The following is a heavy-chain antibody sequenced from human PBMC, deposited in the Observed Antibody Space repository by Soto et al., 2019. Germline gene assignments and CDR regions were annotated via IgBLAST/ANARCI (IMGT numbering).Heavy chain of an antibody. D-gene: IGHD6-6*01. Sequence: GGSLRLSCAASGFTFSSYWMHWVRQAPGKGLVWVSRINSDGSSTSYADSVKGRFTISRDNSKNTLYLQMNSLRAEDTAVYYCARAYSSSSQYFQHWGQGTLVTVSS. CDR2: INSDGSST. CDR3: ARAYSSSSQYFQH. J-gene: IGHJ1*01. V-gene: IGHV3-74*01. CDR1: GFTFSSYW.